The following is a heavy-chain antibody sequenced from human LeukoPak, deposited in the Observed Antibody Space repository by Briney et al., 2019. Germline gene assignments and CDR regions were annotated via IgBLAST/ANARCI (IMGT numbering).Heavy chain of an antibody. Sequence: GGSLRLSCAASGFTFSSYSMNWVRQAPGKGLEWVSYISSSSSTIYYADSVKGRFTISRDNAKNSLYLQMNSLRAEDTAVYYCAREWAGTTWHAFDIWGQGTMVTVSS. J-gene: IGHJ3*02. CDR3: AREWAGTTWHAFDI. CDR2: ISSSSSTI. V-gene: IGHV3-48*04. CDR1: GFTFSSYS. D-gene: IGHD1-1*01.